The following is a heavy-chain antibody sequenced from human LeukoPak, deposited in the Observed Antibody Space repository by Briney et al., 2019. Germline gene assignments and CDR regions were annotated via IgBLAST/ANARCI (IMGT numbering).Heavy chain of an antibody. CDR2: ISGSGGST. Sequence: GGSLRLSCAASGFTFSSYAMSWVRQAPGKGLEWVSAISGSGGSTYYADSVKGRFTISRDNSKNTPYLQMNSLRAEDTAVYYCAKDGYSGYVPHDYWGQGTLVTVSS. J-gene: IGHJ4*02. CDR3: AKDGYSGYVPHDY. V-gene: IGHV3-23*01. D-gene: IGHD5-12*01. CDR1: GFTFSSYA.